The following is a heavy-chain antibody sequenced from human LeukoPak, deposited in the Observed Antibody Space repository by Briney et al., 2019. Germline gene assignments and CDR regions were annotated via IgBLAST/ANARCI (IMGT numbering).Heavy chain of an antibody. D-gene: IGHD6-25*01. V-gene: IGHV1-69*13. Sequence: ASVKVSCKASGGTFSSYAISWVRQAPGQGLEWMGGIIPIFGTANYAQKFQGRVTITADESTSTAYMELSSLRSEDTAVYYCARRRLYAFDIWGQGTMVTVSS. CDR3: ARRRLYAFDI. CDR1: GGTFSSYA. CDR2: IIPIFGTA. J-gene: IGHJ3*02.